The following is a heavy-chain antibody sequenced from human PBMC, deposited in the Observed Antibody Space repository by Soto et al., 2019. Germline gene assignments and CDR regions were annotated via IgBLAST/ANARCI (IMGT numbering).Heavy chain of an antibody. J-gene: IGHJ3*02. D-gene: IGHD5-12*01. Sequence: QVQLQESDAGLVKASQTLSLTCTVSGGSVSSGAYYWTWIRQRPGKGLEWIGYIYYGGCTYYSPSLKSRLSISLDTAKNQFSLRLSSVTAADTAMYYCARARLRAVYAFDIWGQGTMVTVSS. CDR3: ARARLRAVYAFDI. CDR1: GGSVSSGAYY. V-gene: IGHV4-31*03. CDR2: IYYGGCT.